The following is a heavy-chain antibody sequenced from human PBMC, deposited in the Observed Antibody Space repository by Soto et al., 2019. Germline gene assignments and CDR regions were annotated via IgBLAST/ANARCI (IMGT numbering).Heavy chain of an antibody. Sequence: SVKVSCKASGFTFTSSAVQWVRQARGQRLEWIGWIVVGSGITNYAQKFQERVTITRDMSTSTAYMELSSLRSEDTAVYYCAAAQDDFWSGYYYYYYYGMDVWGQGTTVTVSS. CDR2: IVVGSGIT. D-gene: IGHD3-3*01. J-gene: IGHJ6*02. CDR3: AAAQDDFWSGYYYYYYYGMDV. CDR1: GFTFTSSA. V-gene: IGHV1-58*01.